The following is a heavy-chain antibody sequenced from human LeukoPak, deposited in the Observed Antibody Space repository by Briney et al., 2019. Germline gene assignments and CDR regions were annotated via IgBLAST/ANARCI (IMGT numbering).Heavy chain of an antibody. D-gene: IGHD1-1*01. CDR3: ARRRDSNDVLDY. Sequence: SETLSLTCAVYGGSLNGYYWSWIRQPPGKGLEWIGEVKHSGRTNYNPSLKSRVIMSVDTSKNQFSLNLNSVTAADTAVYYCARRRDSNDVLDYWGHGTQVTVSS. V-gene: IGHV4-34*01. CDR1: GGSLNGYY. CDR2: VKHSGRT. J-gene: IGHJ4*01.